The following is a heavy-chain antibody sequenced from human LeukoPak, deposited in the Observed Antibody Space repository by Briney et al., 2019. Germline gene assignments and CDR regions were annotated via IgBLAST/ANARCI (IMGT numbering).Heavy chain of an antibody. Sequence: GGSLRLSCAASGFTFSSYWMHWVRQAPGKGLVWVSRINSDGSSTSYADSVKGRFTISRDNAKNTLYLQMNSLRAEDTAVYYCARLPGIAVAGMPYYYYYGMDVWGQGTTVTVSS. CDR1: GFTFSSYW. J-gene: IGHJ6*02. D-gene: IGHD6-19*01. CDR2: INSDGSST. CDR3: ARLPGIAVAGMPYYYYYGMDV. V-gene: IGHV3-74*01.